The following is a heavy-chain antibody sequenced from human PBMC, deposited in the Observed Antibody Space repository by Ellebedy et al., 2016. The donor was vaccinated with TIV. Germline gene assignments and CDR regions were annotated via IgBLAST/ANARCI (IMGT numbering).Heavy chain of an antibody. V-gene: IGHV3-30*02. J-gene: IGHJ5*02. Sequence: PGGSLRLSCAASGFTFSSYGMHWVRQAPGKGLEWVAFIRYDGSNKDYADSVKGRFHISRDSSKNTVYLQMNSLRAEDTAVYYCAKDGCSSWFPNWFAPWGQGTLVTVSS. CDR3: AKDGCSSWFPNWFAP. CDR2: IRYDGSNK. CDR1: GFTFSSYG. D-gene: IGHD6-13*01.